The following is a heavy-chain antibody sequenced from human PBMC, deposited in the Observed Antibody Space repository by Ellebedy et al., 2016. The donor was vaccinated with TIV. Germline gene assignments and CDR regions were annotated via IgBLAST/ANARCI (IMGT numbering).Heavy chain of an antibody. CDR3: ARDGSGPSTNWYFDL. CDR2: INHSGST. CDR1: GGSVSSGSYY. V-gene: IGHV4-61*01. J-gene: IGHJ2*01. D-gene: IGHD3-10*01. Sequence: MPSETLSLTCTVSGGSVSSGSYYWSWIRQPPGKGLEWIGEINHSGSTNYNPSLKSRVTISVDTSKNQFSLKLSSVTAADTAVYYCARDGSGPSTNWYFDLWGRGTLVTVSS.